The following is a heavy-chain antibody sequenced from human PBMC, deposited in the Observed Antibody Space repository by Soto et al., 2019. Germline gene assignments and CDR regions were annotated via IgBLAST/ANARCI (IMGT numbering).Heavy chain of an antibody. CDR1: GFNFSSLG. J-gene: IGHJ4*02. CDR2: IWYDGSLK. Sequence: GVSLRLSCAASGFNFSSLGMHWVRQAPGRGLEWVAVIWYDGSLKYYADSVKGRFTISRDNSKNTLYLQMNSLRAEDTAVYYCARDNXPLITMVRGVIIETFDYWGQGTLVTVSS. CDR3: ARDNXPLITMVRGVIIETFDY. D-gene: IGHD3-10*01. V-gene: IGHV3-33*01.